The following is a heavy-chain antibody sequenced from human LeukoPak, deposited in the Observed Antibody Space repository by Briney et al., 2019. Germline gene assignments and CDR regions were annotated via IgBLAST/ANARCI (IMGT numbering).Heavy chain of an antibody. D-gene: IGHD6-13*01. J-gene: IGHJ5*02. V-gene: IGHV4-34*01. CDR3: ASHYSSSWVFDP. CDR2: INHSGST. CDR1: GGSFSGYY. Sequence: PSETLSLTCAVYGGSFSGYYWSWIRQPPGKGLEWIGEINHSGSTNYNPSLKSRVTISVDTSKNQFSLKLSSVTAADTAVYHCASHYSSSWVFDPWGQGTLVTVSS.